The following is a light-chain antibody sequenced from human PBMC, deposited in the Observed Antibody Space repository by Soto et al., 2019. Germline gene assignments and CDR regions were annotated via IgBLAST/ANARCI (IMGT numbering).Light chain of an antibody. CDR2: DAS. Sequence: EIVLTQSQATLSLSPGERATLSCRARQSVSSDLAWYQQKSGQAPRLLILDASNRATGIPARFSGSGSGTDFTLTISSLEPEDFAVYYCQQRSNWPPTFGGGTKVEIK. CDR3: QQRSNWPPT. CDR1: QSVSSD. V-gene: IGKV3-11*01. J-gene: IGKJ4*01.